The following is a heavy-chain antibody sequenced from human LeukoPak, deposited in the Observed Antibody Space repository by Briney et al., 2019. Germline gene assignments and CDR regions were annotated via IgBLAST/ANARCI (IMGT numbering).Heavy chain of an antibody. CDR2: ISSSSSCI. CDR3: ATSKWELLGGFDY. D-gene: IGHD1-26*01. CDR1: GFTFSSYS. Sequence: GGSLRLSCAASGFTFSSYSMNWVRQAPGKGLEWVSSISSSSSCIYYADSVKGRFTISRDNAKNSLYLQMNSLRAEDTAVYYCATSKWELLGGFDYWGQGILVTVSS. J-gene: IGHJ4*02. V-gene: IGHV3-21*01.